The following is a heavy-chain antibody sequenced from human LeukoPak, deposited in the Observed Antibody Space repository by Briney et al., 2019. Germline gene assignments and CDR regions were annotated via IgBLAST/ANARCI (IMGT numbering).Heavy chain of an antibody. CDR3: ARHAEIRYFDWFFDY. V-gene: IGHV4-39*01. Sequence: SETLSLTCTVSGGSISSSSYYWGWIRQPPGKGLEWIGSIYYSGSTYYNPSLKSRVTISVDTSKNQFSLKLSSVTAADTAVYYCARHAEIRYFDWFFDYWGQGTLVTVSS. CDR1: GGSISSSSYY. D-gene: IGHD3-9*01. CDR2: IYYSGST. J-gene: IGHJ4*02.